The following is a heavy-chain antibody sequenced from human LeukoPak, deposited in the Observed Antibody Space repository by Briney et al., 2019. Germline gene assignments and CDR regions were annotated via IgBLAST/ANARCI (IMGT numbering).Heavy chain of an antibody. Sequence: GGSLRLSCTASGFTFSDQAMHWVRQAPGKGLEWVTVISYHARDQFYADSVKGRFTVSRDNSRNILYLQMNSLRAEDSAVYYCAAQPCINGICYLDYWGQGALVTVSS. V-gene: IGHV3-30*04. CDR3: AAQPCINGICYLDY. CDR2: ISYHARDQ. CDR1: GFTFSDQA. D-gene: IGHD2-8*01. J-gene: IGHJ4*02.